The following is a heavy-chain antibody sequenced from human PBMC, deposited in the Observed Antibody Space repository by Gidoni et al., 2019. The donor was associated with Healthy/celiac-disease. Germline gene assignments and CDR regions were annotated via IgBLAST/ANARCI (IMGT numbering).Heavy chain of an antibody. D-gene: IGHD3-3*01. V-gene: IGHV4-34*01. CDR1: VGSFSGYY. CDR3: ARVLRFLEWPRGFDP. Sequence: QVQLQQWGAGLLKPSAHLSLTCAVYVGSFSGYYWSWIRPPPGKGLELIGVINHSGSTNYNPSLKSRVTISVDTSKNQFSLKLSSVTAADTAVYYCARVLRFLEWPRGFDPWGQGTLVTVSS. CDR2: INHSGST. J-gene: IGHJ5*02.